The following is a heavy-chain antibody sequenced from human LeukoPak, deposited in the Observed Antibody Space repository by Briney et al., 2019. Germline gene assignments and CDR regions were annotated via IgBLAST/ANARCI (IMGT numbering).Heavy chain of an antibody. CDR1: GGSISSYY. Sequence: PSETLSLTCTVSGGSISSYYWSWIRQPPGKGLEWIGYIYYSGSTNYNPSLKSRLTIPVDTSKNQFSLKLSSVTAADTAVYYCARYNYGDYFFDYWGQGTLVTVSS. V-gene: IGHV4-59*08. J-gene: IGHJ4*02. CDR2: IYYSGST. D-gene: IGHD4-17*01. CDR3: ARYNYGDYFFDY.